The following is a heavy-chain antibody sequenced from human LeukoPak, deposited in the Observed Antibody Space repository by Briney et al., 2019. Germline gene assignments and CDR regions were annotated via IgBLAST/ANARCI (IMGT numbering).Heavy chain of an antibody. Sequence: AETLSLTCTVSGGSISISSYYWGWIRQPPGKGPEWIVNIYYSGSVSYNPSLKSRLTISVDTSTNQFSLKLSSVTAADTAVYYCARLVRSPTYYFDYWGQGTLVTVSS. CDR2: IYYSGSV. CDR3: ARLVRSPTYYFDY. V-gene: IGHV4-39*01. J-gene: IGHJ4*02. D-gene: IGHD2-2*01. CDR1: GGSISISSYY.